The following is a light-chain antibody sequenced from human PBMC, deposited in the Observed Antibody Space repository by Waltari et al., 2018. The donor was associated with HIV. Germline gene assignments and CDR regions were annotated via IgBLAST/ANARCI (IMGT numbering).Light chain of an antibody. V-gene: IGLV2-14*01. Sequence: QSALTQPASVSGSPGQSITISCTGTSSDVGGHNYVSWYQQHPGKAPKLLIYEGSNRPSGVSNRFSGSKSGNTASMTISGLQAEDEADYYCNSYRSSTTPCVFGTGTKVTVL. CDR3: NSYRSSTTPCV. CDR2: EGS. CDR1: SSDVGGHNY. J-gene: IGLJ1*01.